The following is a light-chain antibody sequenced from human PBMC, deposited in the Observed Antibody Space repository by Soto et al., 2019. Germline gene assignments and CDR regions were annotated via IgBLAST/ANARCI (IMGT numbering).Light chain of an antibody. CDR3: QHRISLPKR. CDR1: QSVWSQ. CDR2: DAS. J-gene: IGKJ4*01. V-gene: IGKV3-11*01. Sequence: EIVLTQSPATLSLSTGERATLSCMASQSVWSQLAWYQQKTGKAPRLLIDDASNRATGIPARFSGSGSGTDFTLTISSLETEDFAVYYCQHRISLPKRFGGGTKVEIK.